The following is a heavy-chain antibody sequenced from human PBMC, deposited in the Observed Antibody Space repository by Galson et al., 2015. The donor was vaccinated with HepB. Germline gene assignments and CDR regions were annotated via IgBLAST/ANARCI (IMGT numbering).Heavy chain of an antibody. D-gene: IGHD3-10*01. Sequence: SVKVSCKASGYNFITYGITWVRQAPGQGLEWMGWINANNENIVYAQKFQGRVTMTTDTSTSTAYMELRSLRSDDTAVYYCARDVLWFGEFSRAFDIWGQGTMVTVSS. CDR1: GYNFITYG. V-gene: IGHV1-18*01. CDR2: INANNENI. J-gene: IGHJ3*02. CDR3: ARDVLWFGEFSRAFDI.